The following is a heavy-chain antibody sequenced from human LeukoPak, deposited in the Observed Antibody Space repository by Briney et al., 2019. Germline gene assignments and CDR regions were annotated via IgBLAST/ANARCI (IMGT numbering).Heavy chain of an antibody. CDR2: ISGSAHKI. J-gene: IGHJ4*02. V-gene: IGHV3-23*01. CDR3: AGRVTGYSSGYVY. CDR1: GFTFSNYA. Sequence: GGSLRLSCVASGFTFSNYAMSWVRQAPEKGLDWVSVISGSAHKIRYADSVKGQFTISRDNSENTVYLQMNNLRAEDTALYYCAGRVTGYSSGYVYWGQGTLVTVSS. D-gene: IGHD5-18*01.